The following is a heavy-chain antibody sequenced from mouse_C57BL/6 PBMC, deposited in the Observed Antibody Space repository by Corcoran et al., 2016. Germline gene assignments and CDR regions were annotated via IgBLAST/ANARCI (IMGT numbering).Heavy chain of an antibody. J-gene: IGHJ4*01. Sequence: QIQLVQSGPELKKPGETVKISCKASGYTFTTYGMSWVKQAPGKGLKWMGWINTYSGVPTYADDFKGRFAFSLETSASTDYLQINNLKNEDTATYFCARGIPYDYDYAMDYWGQGTSVTVSS. D-gene: IGHD2-4*01. CDR3: ARGIPYDYDYAMDY. CDR2: INTYSGVP. CDR1: GYTFTTYG. V-gene: IGHV9-3*01.